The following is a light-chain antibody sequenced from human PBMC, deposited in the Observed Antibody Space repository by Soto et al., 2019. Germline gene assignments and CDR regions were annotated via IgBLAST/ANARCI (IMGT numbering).Light chain of an antibody. Sequence: QSVLTQPRSVSGSPGQSVTISCTGTSSDVGDYNYVSWYQQHPGKAPKLLIYAVNMRPSGVPDRFSGSKSGNTASLTISGHQADDGSDYACGSYAGSYTLVFGGGTKLTV. CDR2: AVN. V-gene: IGLV2-11*01. J-gene: IGLJ3*02. CDR3: GSYAGSYTLV. CDR1: SSDVGDYNY.